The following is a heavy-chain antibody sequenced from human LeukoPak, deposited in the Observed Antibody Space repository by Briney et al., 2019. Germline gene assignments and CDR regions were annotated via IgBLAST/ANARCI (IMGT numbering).Heavy chain of an antibody. CDR2: IKSKTDGGTT. D-gene: IGHD3-10*01. CDR1: GFTFSNAW. J-gene: IGHJ6*03. Sequence: PGGSLRLSCAASGFTFSNAWMSWVRQAPGKGLEWVGRIKSKTDGGTTDYAAPVKGRFTISRDDSKNTLYLQMNSLKTEDTAVYYCTISYYYGSGSYRVGYYYYYMDVWGKGTTVTISS. V-gene: IGHV3-15*01. CDR3: TISYYYGSGSYRVGYYYYYMDV.